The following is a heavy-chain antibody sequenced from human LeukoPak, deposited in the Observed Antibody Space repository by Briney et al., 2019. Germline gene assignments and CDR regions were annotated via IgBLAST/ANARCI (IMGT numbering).Heavy chain of an antibody. CDR3: ARLGKQLLTRRFDP. D-gene: IGHD2-2*01. Sequence: SDTLSLTCAVSGYSISSGYYWGWIRHPPGKGLELIGSIYHSGSTYYNPSLKRRVTISVDTSKNQFALKLSSVTAADKAVYYCARLGKQLLTRRFDPWGQGTLVTVSS. V-gene: IGHV4-38-2*01. CDR2: IYHSGST. J-gene: IGHJ5*02. CDR1: GYSISSGYY.